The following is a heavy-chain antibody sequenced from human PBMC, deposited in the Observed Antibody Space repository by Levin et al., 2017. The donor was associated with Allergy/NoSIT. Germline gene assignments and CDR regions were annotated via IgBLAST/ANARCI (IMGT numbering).Heavy chain of an antibody. Sequence: HPGGSLRLSCRASGFTFSSFWMTWVRQAPGKGLEWVANINQDSNEKYYVDSVKGRFTVSRDNARNSLYLQLNSLRAEDTAVYLCARDGYCGGGSCPIKMDYYYFMDVWGKGTTVTVSS. J-gene: IGHJ6*03. D-gene: IGHD2-15*01. CDR2: INQDSNEK. CDR3: ARDGYCGGGSCPIKMDYYYFMDV. V-gene: IGHV3-7*04. CDR1: GFTFSSFW.